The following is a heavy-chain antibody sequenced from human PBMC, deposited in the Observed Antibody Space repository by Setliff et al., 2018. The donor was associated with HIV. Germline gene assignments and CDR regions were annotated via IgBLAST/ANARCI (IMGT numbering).Heavy chain of an antibody. D-gene: IGHD3-10*01. CDR2: IYYSGST. Sequence: PSETLSLTCTVSGGSISSYYWSWIRQPPGKGLEWIGYIYYSGSTNYNPSLKSRVTISVDTSKNQFSLKLSSVTAADTAVYYCARQITMVRGVYQPYYYYMDVWGKGTTVTV. J-gene: IGHJ6*03. CDR3: ARQITMVRGVYQPYYYYMDV. CDR1: GGSISSYY. V-gene: IGHV4-59*08.